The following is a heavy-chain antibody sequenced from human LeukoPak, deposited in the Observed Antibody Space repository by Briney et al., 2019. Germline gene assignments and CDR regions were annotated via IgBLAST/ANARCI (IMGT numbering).Heavy chain of an antibody. CDR3: ARDYRYYDSSGYYDYYYYGMDV. J-gene: IGHJ6*02. D-gene: IGHD3-22*01. V-gene: IGHV4-39*07. CDR2: IYYSGST. Sequence: SETLSLTCTVSGGSISSSSYYWGWIRQPPGKGPEWIGSIYYSGSTYYNPSLKSRVTISVDTSKNQFSLKLSSVTAADTAVYYCARDYRYYDSSGYYDYYYYGMDVWGQGTTVTVSS. CDR1: GGSISSSSYY.